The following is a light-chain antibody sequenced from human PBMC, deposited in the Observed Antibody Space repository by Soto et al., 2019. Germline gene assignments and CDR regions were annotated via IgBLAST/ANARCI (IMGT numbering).Light chain of an antibody. Sequence: EIVLTQSPGTLSLSPGERATLSCRASQSVSSSYLAWYQQKPGQAPRLLIYGASSRATGIPDRFRGSGSGTDFTLTISRLEPEDFAVYYWATFGQGTKVEIK. CDR1: QSVSSSY. J-gene: IGKJ1*01. V-gene: IGKV3-20*01. CDR2: GAS. CDR3: AT.